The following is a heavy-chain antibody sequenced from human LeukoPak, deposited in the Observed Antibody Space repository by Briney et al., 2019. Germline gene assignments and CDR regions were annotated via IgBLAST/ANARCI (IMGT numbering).Heavy chain of an antibody. Sequence: PSETLSLTCAVYGGSFSGYYWSWIRQPPGKGLEWIGEINHSGSTNYNPSLKSRVTISIDTSKNQFSLKLSSVTAADTAVYYCARPGGSYNYWYFDLWGRGTLVTVSS. CDR3: ARPGGSYNYWYFDL. CDR2: INHSGST. CDR1: GGSFSGYY. D-gene: IGHD1-26*01. V-gene: IGHV4-34*01. J-gene: IGHJ2*01.